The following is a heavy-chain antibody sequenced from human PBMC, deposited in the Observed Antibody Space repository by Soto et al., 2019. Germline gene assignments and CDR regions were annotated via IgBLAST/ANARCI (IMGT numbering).Heavy chain of an antibody. CDR3: ASQRLAVLRSVLDY. D-gene: IGHD2-8*02. V-gene: IGHV3-30*19. Sequence: QVQLVESGGGVVQPGRFLRLSCAASGFTFSSYGMHWVRQAPGKGLECVACISYDGSHKDHADSVKGRFTISRDNSKNTLYLQMNGLRAEDTAVYYCASQRLAVLRSVLDYWGQGTLVTVSS. CDR1: GFTFSSYG. J-gene: IGHJ4*01. CDR2: ISYDGSHK.